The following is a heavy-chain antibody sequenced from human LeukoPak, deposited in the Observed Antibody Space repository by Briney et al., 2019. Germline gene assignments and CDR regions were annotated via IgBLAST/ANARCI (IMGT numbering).Heavy chain of an antibody. Sequence: SETLSLTCAVYGGSFSGYYWSWIRQPPGKGLEWIGEINHSGSTNYNPSLKSRVTISVDTSKNQFSLKLSSVTAADTAVYYCAGEKLKRSYYYDSSGYYYSGYWFDPWGQGTLVTVSS. D-gene: IGHD3-22*01. CDR3: AGEKLKRSYYYDSSGYYYSGYWFDP. CDR1: GGSFSGYY. CDR2: INHSGST. V-gene: IGHV4-34*01. J-gene: IGHJ5*02.